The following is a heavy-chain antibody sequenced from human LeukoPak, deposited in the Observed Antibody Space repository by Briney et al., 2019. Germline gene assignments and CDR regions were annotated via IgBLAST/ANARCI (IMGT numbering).Heavy chain of an antibody. Sequence: SVKVSCKASGDTFSNYAIYWVRQAPGQGLEWVEGILPIIGARKNGQKLQGRVTFTADESTSTVYMELSSLRSEDTAIYYCARAHFSAYTGSEWGQGTLVTVSS. V-gene: IGHV1-69*01. D-gene: IGHD3-16*01. CDR3: ARAHFSAYTGSE. CDR2: ILPIIGAR. CDR1: GDTFSNYA. J-gene: IGHJ4*02.